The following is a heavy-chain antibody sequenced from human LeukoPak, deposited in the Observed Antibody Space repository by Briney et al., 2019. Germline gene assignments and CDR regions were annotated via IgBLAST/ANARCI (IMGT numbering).Heavy chain of an antibody. Sequence: PSETLSLTCAVYGGSFSGYYWSWIRQPPGKGLEWIGEINHSGSTNYNPCLKSRVTISVDTSKNQFSLKLSSVTAADTAVYYCARAGWLWFGTKTHSSVSAYFDYWGQGTLVTVSS. CDR1: GGSFSGYY. J-gene: IGHJ4*02. V-gene: IGHV4-34*01. CDR3: ARAGWLWFGTKTHSSVSAYFDY. CDR2: INHSGST. D-gene: IGHD3-16*01.